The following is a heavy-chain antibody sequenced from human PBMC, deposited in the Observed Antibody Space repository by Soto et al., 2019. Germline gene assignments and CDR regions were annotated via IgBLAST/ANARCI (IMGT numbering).Heavy chain of an antibody. CDR3: ARVGGLRFLEWTSYGMDV. CDR1: GFTFSNYA. J-gene: IGHJ6*02. V-gene: IGHV3-30-3*01. Sequence: AGGSLRLSCAGTGFTFSNYAMHWVRQAPGKGLEWVAPTSDDENIKYYADSVKGRFTISRDNSKNTLYLQMNSLRAEDTAVYYCARVGGLRFLEWTSYGMDVWGQGTTVTVSS. CDR2: TSDDENIK. D-gene: IGHD3-3*01.